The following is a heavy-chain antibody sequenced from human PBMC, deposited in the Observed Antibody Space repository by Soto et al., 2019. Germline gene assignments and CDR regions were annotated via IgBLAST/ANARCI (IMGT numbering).Heavy chain of an antibody. Sequence: EVQLLESGGGLVQPGGSLRVSCAGSGFTFNSYAMSWVRQAPGKGLEWVSAISGSGGSTYYADSVKGRFTISRDNSKNTLYLQRNSLRADDTAVYYCAKGGGAYAFDIWGQGTMVTVSS. CDR1: GFTFNSYA. D-gene: IGHD3-10*01. CDR2: ISGSGGST. CDR3: AKGGGAYAFDI. V-gene: IGHV3-23*01. J-gene: IGHJ3*02.